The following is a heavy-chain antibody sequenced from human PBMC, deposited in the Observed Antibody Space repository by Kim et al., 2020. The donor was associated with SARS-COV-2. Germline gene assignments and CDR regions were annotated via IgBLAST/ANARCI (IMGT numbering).Heavy chain of an antibody. J-gene: IGHJ4*02. CDR2: ISYDGSNK. CDR1: GFTFSSYG. D-gene: IGHD2-2*01. Sequence: GGSLRLSCAASGFTFSSYGMHWVRQAPGKGLEGVAVISYDGSNKYYADSVKGRFTISRDNSKNTLYLQMNSLRAEDTAVYYCAKDLTHHIVVVPADIDYCGQGNLVSVPS. V-gene: IGHV3-30*18. CDR3: AKDLTHHIVVVPADIDY.